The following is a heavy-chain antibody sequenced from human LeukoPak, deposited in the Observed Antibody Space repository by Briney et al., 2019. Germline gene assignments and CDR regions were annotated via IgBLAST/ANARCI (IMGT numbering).Heavy chain of an antibody. V-gene: IGHV3-21*01. CDR2: ISSSSSYI. CDR1: GFTFSSYS. D-gene: IGHD5-18*01. Sequence: GGSLRLSCAASGFTFSSYSMNWVRQAPGKGLEWVSSISSSSSYIYYADSVKGRFTISRDNAKNTLYLQVNSLRAEDTAVYYCARDRIQLWQTLDYWGQGTLVTVSS. J-gene: IGHJ4*02. CDR3: ARDRIQLWQTLDY.